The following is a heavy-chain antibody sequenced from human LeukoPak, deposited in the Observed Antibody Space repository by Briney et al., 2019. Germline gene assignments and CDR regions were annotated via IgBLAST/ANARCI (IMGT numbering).Heavy chain of an antibody. CDR1: GYTFTSYD. CDR3: ASMVRGVIIEDANMDV. J-gene: IGHJ6*03. Sequence: ASVKVSCKASGYTFTSYDINWVRQATGQGLEWMGWMNPNSGDTGYAQKFQGRGTITRNTSISTAYMELSSLRSEAAAVYYCASMVRGVIIEDANMDVWGKGTTVTVSS. V-gene: IGHV1-8*01. CDR2: MNPNSGDT. D-gene: IGHD3-10*01.